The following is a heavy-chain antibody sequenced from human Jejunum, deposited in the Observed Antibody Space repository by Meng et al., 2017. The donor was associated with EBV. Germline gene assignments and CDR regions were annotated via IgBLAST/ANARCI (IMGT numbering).Heavy chain of an antibody. V-gene: IGHV3-21*01. J-gene: IGHJ4*02. D-gene: IGHD3-16*02. CDR3: VRDSSFNVH. CDR2: ISSGSSFI. Sequence: EFHVGESGGGLVKPGGSLSISCGASGFTFSSYSMNWVRQAPGKGLEWVSYISSGSSFIYYADSVKGRFTISRDDAKNSLSLQMNNLGADDTAVYYCVRDSSFNVHWGQGTLVTVSS. CDR1: GFTFSSYS.